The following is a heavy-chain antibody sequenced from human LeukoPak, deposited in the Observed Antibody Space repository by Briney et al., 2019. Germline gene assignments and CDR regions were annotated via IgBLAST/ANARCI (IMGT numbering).Heavy chain of an antibody. CDR2: INSDGSGT. V-gene: IGHV3-74*01. J-gene: IGHJ3*02. D-gene: IGHD2-2*01. Sequence: GGSLRLSCAASGFTFSSYWMHWVRQAPGEGLVWVSRINSDGSGTNYADSVKGRFTISRDNAKNTLYLQMNSLRAEDTAVYYCARGGNIVVVPAAAPDAFDIWGQGTMVTVSS. CDR3: ARGGNIVVVPAAAPDAFDI. CDR1: GFTFSSYW.